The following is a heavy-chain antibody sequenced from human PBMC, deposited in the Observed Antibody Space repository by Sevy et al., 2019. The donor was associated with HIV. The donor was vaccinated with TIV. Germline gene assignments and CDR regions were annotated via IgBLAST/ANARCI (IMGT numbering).Heavy chain of an antibody. V-gene: IGHV3-23*01. Sequence: GGSLRLSCAASGFTFSSYAMSWVRQAPGKGLEWVSAISGSGGSTYYADSVKDRFTISRDNSKNTLYLQMNSLRAEDTAVYYCAKDRLVRGVIIPNWFDPWGQGTLVTVSS. CDR3: AKDRLVRGVIIPNWFDP. D-gene: IGHD3-10*01. CDR2: ISGSGGST. J-gene: IGHJ5*02. CDR1: GFTFSSYA.